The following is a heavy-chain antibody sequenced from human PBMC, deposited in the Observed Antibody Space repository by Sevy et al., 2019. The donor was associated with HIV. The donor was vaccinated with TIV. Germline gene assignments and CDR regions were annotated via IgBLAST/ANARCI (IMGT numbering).Heavy chain of an antibody. CDR3: ARQEISYYDSREYYFDY. CDR2: IIPIFGTA. J-gene: IGHJ4*02. V-gene: IGHV1-69*13. Sequence: ASVKVSCKASGGTFSSYAISWVRQAPGQGLEWMGGIIPIFGTANYAQKFQGRVTITADESTSTAHMELSSLRSEDTAVYYCARQEISYYDSREYYFDYWGQGTLVTVSS. CDR1: GGTFSSYA. D-gene: IGHD3-22*01.